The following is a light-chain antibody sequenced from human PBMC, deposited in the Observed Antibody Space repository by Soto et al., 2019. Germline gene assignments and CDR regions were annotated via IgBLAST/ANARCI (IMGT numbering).Light chain of an antibody. CDR2: MAS. CDR1: QSISSW. V-gene: IGKV1-5*03. CDR3: QQYNTYSST. J-gene: IGKJ1*01. Sequence: DIQMTQSPSTLSASVGDRVTITCRASQSISSWLAWYQQKPGKAPKLLIDMASSLESGVPSRFSGSGSGTEFTLTISSLQPDDFATYYCQQYNTYSSTFGQGTKVEIK.